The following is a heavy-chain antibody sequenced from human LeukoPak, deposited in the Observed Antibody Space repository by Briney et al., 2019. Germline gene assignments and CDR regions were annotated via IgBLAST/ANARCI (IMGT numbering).Heavy chain of an antibody. J-gene: IGHJ4*02. V-gene: IGHV1-18*01. D-gene: IGHD3-3*01. CDR2: ISAYNGNT. Sequence: ASVKVSCKASGYTFTSYGISWVRQAPGQGLEWMGWISAYNGNTNYAQKLQGRVTMTTDTSTSTAYMELRSLRSDDTAVYYCARDRWSGYRSYYFDYWGQGTLVTVSS. CDR3: ARDRWSGYRSYYFDY. CDR1: GYTFTSYG.